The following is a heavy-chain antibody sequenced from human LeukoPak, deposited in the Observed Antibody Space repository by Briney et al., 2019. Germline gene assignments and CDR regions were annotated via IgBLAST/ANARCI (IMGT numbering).Heavy chain of an antibody. J-gene: IGHJ4*02. D-gene: IGHD2-15*01. CDR3: AKRGGYCSSGTCYGGFDY. V-gene: IGHV3-23*01. Sequence: PGASLRLSCAASGFTFSSFAMSWVRQAPGEGLEWVSAIGSTASRTYYADSVKGRFTISRDNSKNTLYLQMNSLRAEDTAVYSCAKRGGYCSSGTCYGGFDYWGQGTLVTVSS. CDR1: GFTFSSFA. CDR2: IGSTASRT.